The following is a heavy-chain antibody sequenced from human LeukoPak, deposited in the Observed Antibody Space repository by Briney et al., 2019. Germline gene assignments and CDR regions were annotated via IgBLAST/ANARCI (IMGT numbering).Heavy chain of an antibody. CDR3: ARDYRRIAAAGPGGY. Sequence: GASVKVSCKASGYTFTGYYMHWVRQAPGQGLEWMGWINPNSGGTNYAQKFQGRVTMTRDTSISTAYMELSRLRSDDTAVYYCARDYRRIAAAGPGGYWGQGTLVTVSS. CDR2: INPNSGGT. D-gene: IGHD6-13*01. CDR1: GYTFTGYY. V-gene: IGHV1-2*02. J-gene: IGHJ4*02.